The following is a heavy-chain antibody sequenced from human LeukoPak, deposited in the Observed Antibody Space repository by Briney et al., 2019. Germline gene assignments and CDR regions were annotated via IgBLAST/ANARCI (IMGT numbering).Heavy chain of an antibody. V-gene: IGHV3-23*01. CDR3: AKARGFCSGGSCYSPFDS. D-gene: IGHD2-15*01. CDR1: GFTFRSYA. CDR2: ICGSDGST. J-gene: IGHJ5*01. Sequence: PGGSLSLSCAVCGFTFRSYAMSWVRHAPGKGLVWVLGICGSDGSTYYADSVKGRFTNCRDYSKSTLYVQMNSLKAEDTAVYYCAKARGFCSGGSCYSPFDSWGQGTLVTVSS.